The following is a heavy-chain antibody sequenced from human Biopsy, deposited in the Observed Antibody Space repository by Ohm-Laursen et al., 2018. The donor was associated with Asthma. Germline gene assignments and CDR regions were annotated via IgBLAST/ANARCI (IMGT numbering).Heavy chain of an antibody. V-gene: IGHV5-51*01. J-gene: IGHJ4*02. CDR2: IFPGDSDT. Sequence: GDSLRISCKASGYIFTSYWIGWVRQMPGKGLEWMGIIFPGDSDTIYSPSFQGQVTISADKSISTAYLQWSSLKASDTAIYYCARLAYGSGSFFDFWGQGTLVTVAS. CDR1: GYIFTSYW. CDR3: ARLAYGSGSFFDF. D-gene: IGHD3-10*01.